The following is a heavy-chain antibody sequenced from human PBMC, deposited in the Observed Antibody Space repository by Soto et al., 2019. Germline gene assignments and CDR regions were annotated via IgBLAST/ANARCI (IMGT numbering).Heavy chain of an antibody. CDR1: GFTFSSYG. CDR2: ISYDGSNK. J-gene: IGHJ4*02. V-gene: IGHV3-30*18. D-gene: IGHD6-19*01. Sequence: QVQLVESGGGVVQPGGSLRLSCAASGFTFSSYGMHWVRQVPGKGLEWVAVISYDGSNKFYVDSVKGRFTISRDNSKNTLLLQMNSLRGEDTAVYYCAKELHQQYSSGCTLDYWGQGTLVTVSS. CDR3: AKELHQQYSSGCTLDY.